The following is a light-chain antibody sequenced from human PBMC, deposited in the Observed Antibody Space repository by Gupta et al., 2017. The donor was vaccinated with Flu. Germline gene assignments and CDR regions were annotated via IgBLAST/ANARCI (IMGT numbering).Light chain of an antibody. CDR3: QAWDSAYV. Sequence: SYELTQPPSVSVSPGQTASVTCSGDKLGDKSASWYQHKPGQSPVLVIYQDTKRPSGIPERFSGSNSGNTATLTISGTQARDEADYYCQAWDSAYVFGTGTKVTVL. CDR2: QDT. J-gene: IGLJ1*01. V-gene: IGLV3-1*01. CDR1: KLGDKS.